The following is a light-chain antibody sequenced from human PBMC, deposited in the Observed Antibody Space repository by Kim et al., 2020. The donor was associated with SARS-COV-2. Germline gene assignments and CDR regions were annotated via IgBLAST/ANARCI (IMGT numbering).Light chain of an antibody. J-gene: IGLJ2*01. Sequence: GKKVTSPCFGSSSNIGNNCGSLYQKLPGTALKLITYDNNKRPSGIPERFSGSKSGTSAALGFTGLQTGDEDDFYCGTWDASLGGLVFGGGTQLTVL. CDR1: SSNIGNNC. CDR2: DNN. CDR3: GTWDASLGGLV. V-gene: IGLV1-51*01.